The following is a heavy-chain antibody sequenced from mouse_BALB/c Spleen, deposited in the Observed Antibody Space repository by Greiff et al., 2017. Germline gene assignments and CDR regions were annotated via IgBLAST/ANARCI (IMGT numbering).Heavy chain of an antibody. CDR2: ISSGGST. Sequence: EVHLVESGGGLVKPGGSLKLSCAASGFTFSSYAMSWVRQTPEKRLEWVASISSGGSTYYPDSVKGRFTISRDNARNILYLQMSSLRSEDTAMYYCAREGYYFDDWGQGTTLTVSS. V-gene: IGHV5-6-5*01. J-gene: IGHJ2*01. CDR3: AREGYYFDD. CDR1: GFTFSSYA.